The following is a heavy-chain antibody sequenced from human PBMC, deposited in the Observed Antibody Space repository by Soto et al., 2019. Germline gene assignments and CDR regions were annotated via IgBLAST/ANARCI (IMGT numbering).Heavy chain of an antibody. D-gene: IGHD4-17*01. J-gene: IGHJ4*02. Sequence: GGSLRLSCAASGFTFSSYSMNWVRQAPGKGLEWVSSISSSSSYIYYADSVKGRFTISRDNAKNSLYLQMNSLRAEDTAVYYCARDENPGDYVRGFLFYWGQGTLVTVSS. CDR3: ARDENPGDYVRGFLFY. CDR1: GFTFSSYS. V-gene: IGHV3-21*01. CDR2: ISSSSSYI.